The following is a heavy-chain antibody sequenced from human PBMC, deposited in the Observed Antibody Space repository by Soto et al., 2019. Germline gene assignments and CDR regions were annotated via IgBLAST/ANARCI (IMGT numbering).Heavy chain of an antibody. J-gene: IGHJ4*01. D-gene: IGHD6-13*01. Sequence: EVQLVESGGGLVQPGGPLKLSCAASGFTFSDYAIHWVRLASGKGLEWVGRIKSKAENYATAYAASVKGRFTISRDDSQNTASLQMDSLKTEDTAVYYCSRLWFSSTWYGLNYWGHGTPVTVSS. CDR2: IKSKAENYAT. CDR3: SRLWFSSTWYGLNY. V-gene: IGHV3-73*02. CDR1: GFTFSDYA.